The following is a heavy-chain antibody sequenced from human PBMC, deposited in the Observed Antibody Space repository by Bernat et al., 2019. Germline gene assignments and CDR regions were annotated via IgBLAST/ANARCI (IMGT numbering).Heavy chain of an antibody. V-gene: IGHV3-66*01. CDR2: IYSGGST. J-gene: IGHJ3*02. D-gene: IGHD3-22*01. Sequence: EVQLVESGGGLVQPGGSLRLSCAASGFTVSSNYMSWVRQAPGKGLEWVSVIYSGGSTYYADAVKGRFPISRGNSKNTLYLQMNSLRAEDTAVYYCATYDSSGPGAFDIWGQGTMVTVSS. CDR3: ATYDSSGPGAFDI. CDR1: GFTVSSNY.